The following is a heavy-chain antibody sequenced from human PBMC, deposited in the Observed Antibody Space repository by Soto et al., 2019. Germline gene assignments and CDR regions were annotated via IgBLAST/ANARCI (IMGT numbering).Heavy chain of an antibody. Sequence: GGSLRLSCAASGFTFISYAMSWVRQAPGKGLEWVSAISGSGGSTYYADSVKGRFTISRDNSKNTLYLQMNSLRAEDTAVYYCAKVQDYYDSSGYLNNWGQGTLVTVS. D-gene: IGHD3-22*01. CDR1: GFTFISYA. CDR2: ISGSGGST. CDR3: AKVQDYYDSSGYLNN. J-gene: IGHJ4*02. V-gene: IGHV3-23*01.